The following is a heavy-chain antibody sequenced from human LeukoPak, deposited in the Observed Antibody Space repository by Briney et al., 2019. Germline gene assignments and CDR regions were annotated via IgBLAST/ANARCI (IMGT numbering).Heavy chain of an antibody. CDR1: GFTFSDYG. J-gene: IGHJ3*02. Sequence: GGSLRLSCAASGFTFSDYGMHWVRQAPGKGPEWVVVISYDGNHKYYTDSVKGRFTISRDNSKNTLYLQMSSLRAEDTAVYYCTKDDAYSSSWYACDIWGQGTMVTVSS. CDR2: ISYDGNHK. CDR3: TKDDAYSSSWYACDI. V-gene: IGHV3-30*18. D-gene: IGHD6-13*01.